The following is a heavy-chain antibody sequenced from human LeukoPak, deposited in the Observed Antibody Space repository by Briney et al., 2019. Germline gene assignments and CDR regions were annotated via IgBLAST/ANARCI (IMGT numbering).Heavy chain of an antibody. V-gene: IGHV1-2*02. CDR3: ARSIRFCRGGSCS. CDR1: GYTFTGYY. CDR2: INPNSGGT. Sequence: ASVKVSCKTSGYTFTGYYIDWVRQAPGQGLEWMGWINPNSGGTSYAQRFQGRVTMTRDTSISTAYMELSRLTSDDTALYYWARSIRFCRGGSCSGGRETLVTVSS. J-gene: IGHJ4*02. D-gene: IGHD2-15*01.